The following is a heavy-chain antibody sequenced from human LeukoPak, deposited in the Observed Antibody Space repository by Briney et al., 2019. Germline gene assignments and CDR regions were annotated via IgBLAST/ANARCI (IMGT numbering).Heavy chain of an antibody. Sequence: GGSLRLSCAASGFTFTTYAMSWVRQAPGKGLEWVSACSGSGGSTYYAGSVEGRFTISRDNSKNTLYLQMNSLGAEDTAVYYCAKRGVTGYKEGFDYWGQGTLVTVSS. CDR3: AKRGVTGYKEGFDY. V-gene: IGHV3-23*01. CDR1: GFTFTTYA. J-gene: IGHJ4*02. D-gene: IGHD3-9*01. CDR2: CSGSGGST.